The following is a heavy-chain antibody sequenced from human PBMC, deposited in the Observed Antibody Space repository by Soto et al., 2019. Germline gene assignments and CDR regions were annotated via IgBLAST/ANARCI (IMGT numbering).Heavy chain of an antibody. J-gene: IGHJ2*01. D-gene: IGHD2-15*01. CDR2: MKQDGSQK. Sequence: EVQLVESGGGLVQPGGSLRLSCVASGFTFSGYWMTWVRQAPGKGLEWVANMKQDGSQKYYVDSVKGRFTISRDNAKNSLNLQMNSLRVEDTAVYYCARGWDGGNPDWYSDLWGRGTLVIVSS. CDR1: GFTFSGYW. V-gene: IGHV3-7*01. CDR3: ARGWDGGNPDWYSDL.